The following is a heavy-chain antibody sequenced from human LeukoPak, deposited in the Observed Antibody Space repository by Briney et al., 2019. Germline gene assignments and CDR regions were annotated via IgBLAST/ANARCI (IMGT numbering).Heavy chain of an antibody. J-gene: IGHJ4*02. CDR3: ARDSGSYPSDY. D-gene: IGHD1-26*01. CDR1: GYTFTSYY. V-gene: IGHV1-46*03. CDR2: INPSGGST. Sequence: ASVKVSCKASGYTFTSYYMHWLRQAPGQGLEWMGIINPSGGSTSYAQKFQGRVTMTRDTSTSTVCMELSSLRSEDTAVYYCARDSGSYPSDYWGQGTLVTVSS.